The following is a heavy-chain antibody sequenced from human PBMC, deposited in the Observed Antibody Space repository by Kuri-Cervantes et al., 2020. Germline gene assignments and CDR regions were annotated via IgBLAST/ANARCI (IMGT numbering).Heavy chain of an antibody. CDR1: GFTFSSYS. Sequence: GGSLRLSCAASGFTFSSYSMNWVRQAPGKGLEWVSSISSSSDYIYYADSLKGRFTISRDNAKNSLYLQMNSLRAEDTAVYYCARDRSGSYYKDYWGQGTLVTVSS. CDR3: ARDRSGSYYKDY. J-gene: IGHJ4*02. D-gene: IGHD3-10*01. V-gene: IGHV3-21*01. CDR2: ISSSSDYI.